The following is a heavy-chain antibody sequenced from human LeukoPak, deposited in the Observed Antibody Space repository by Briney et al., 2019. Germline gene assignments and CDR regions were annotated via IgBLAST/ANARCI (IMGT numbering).Heavy chain of an antibody. D-gene: IGHD3-10*01. CDR1: GFTFSSYA. CDR3: AKVAGSGSYHTRYFDY. V-gene: IGHV3-23*01. Sequence: GGSLRLSCAASGFTFSSYAMSWVRQAPGKGLEWVSAISGSGGSTYYADSVKGRFTISRDNSKNTLYLQMNSLRAEDTAVYYCAKVAGSGSYHTRYFDYWGQGTLVTVSS. J-gene: IGHJ4*02. CDR2: ISGSGGST.